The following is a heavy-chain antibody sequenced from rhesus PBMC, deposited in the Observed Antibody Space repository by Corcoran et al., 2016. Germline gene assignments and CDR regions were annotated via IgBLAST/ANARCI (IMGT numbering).Heavy chain of an antibody. J-gene: IGHJ4*01. V-gene: IGHV4-99*01. Sequence: QVQLQESGPGLVKPSETLSLTCAVSGYSISSGYYWGWIRQPPGKGLEYIGHISGRIGSTYYNPSLKSRVTISKDASKNQFSLKLSSVTAADTAVYYCARLVGGSRYYFDYWGQGVLFTVSS. CDR3: ARLVGGSRYYFDY. CDR1: GYSISSGYY. D-gene: IGHD3-16*01. CDR2: ISGRIGST.